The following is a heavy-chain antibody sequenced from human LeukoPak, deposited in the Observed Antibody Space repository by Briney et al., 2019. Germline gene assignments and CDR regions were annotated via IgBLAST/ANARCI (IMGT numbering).Heavy chain of an antibody. V-gene: IGHV3-30*18. Sequence: GRSLRLSCAASGFTFSSYGMHWVRQPPGKGLEWVAFISYDGSNKYYADSVKGRFTISRDNSKNTLYLQMNSLRAEDTAVYYCAKLSAVAGMGFDPWGQGTLVTVSS. CDR2: ISYDGSNK. J-gene: IGHJ5*02. CDR3: AKLSAVAGMGFDP. D-gene: IGHD6-19*01. CDR1: GFTFSSYG.